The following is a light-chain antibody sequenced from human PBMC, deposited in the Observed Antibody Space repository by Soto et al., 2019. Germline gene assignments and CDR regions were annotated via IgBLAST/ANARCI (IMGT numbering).Light chain of an antibody. CDR1: QDISSY. V-gene: IGKV1-9*01. J-gene: IGKJ4*01. CDR2: AAS. Sequence: IHVTQSPSSLSASVSDRVTITFLASQDISSYLAWYQQKPGKAPTLLIYAASTLQSGVPSRFSGSGFGTDFTLTISSLQAEDFASYYCQQLRSYPSTFGGGTKVDI. CDR3: QQLRSYPST.